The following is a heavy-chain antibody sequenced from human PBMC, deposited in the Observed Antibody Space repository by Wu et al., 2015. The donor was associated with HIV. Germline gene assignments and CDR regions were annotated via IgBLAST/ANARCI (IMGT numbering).Heavy chain of an antibody. CDR2: INPNSGGT. Sequence: QVQLVQSGAEVKKPGASVKVSCKASGYTFTGYYMHWVRQAPGQGLEWMGWINPNSGGTNYAQKFQGRVTMTRDTSISTAYMELSRLRSDDTAVYYCAFYCSSTSCFSTRRWFDPWGQGTLVTVSS. V-gene: IGHV1-2*02. CDR1: GYTFTGYY. J-gene: IGHJ5*02. CDR3: AFYCSSTSCFSTRRWFDP. D-gene: IGHD2-2*01.